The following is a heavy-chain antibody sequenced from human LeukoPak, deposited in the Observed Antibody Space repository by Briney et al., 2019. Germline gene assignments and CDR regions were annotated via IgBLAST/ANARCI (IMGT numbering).Heavy chain of an antibody. J-gene: IGHJ4*02. D-gene: IGHD3-10*01. V-gene: IGHV3-30*02. CDR3: AKDSTAPISITMVRGRWYFDY. Sequence: GGSLRLSCGASGFTFSRYGMHWVRQAPGKGLEWVAFIRYDGSNKYYADSAKGRFTISRDNSKNTLYLQMNSLRAEDTAVYYCAKDSTAPISITMVRGRWYFDYWGQGTLVTVSS. CDR2: IRYDGSNK. CDR1: GFTFSRYG.